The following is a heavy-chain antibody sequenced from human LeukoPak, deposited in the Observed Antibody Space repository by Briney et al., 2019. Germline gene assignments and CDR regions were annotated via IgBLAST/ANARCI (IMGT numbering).Heavy chain of an antibody. Sequence: GASVKVSCKASGYTFSAYGISWVRQAPGQGLEWMGWIYTYNGNANYAEHLQGRVTLTSDSSTTTVYMELRNLTSDDTAVYYCARDSSAVAGVGLFWGQGTLVTVSS. CDR2: IYTYNGNA. D-gene: IGHD6-19*01. V-gene: IGHV1-18*01. CDR1: GYTFSAYG. CDR3: ARDSSAVAGVGLF. J-gene: IGHJ4*02.